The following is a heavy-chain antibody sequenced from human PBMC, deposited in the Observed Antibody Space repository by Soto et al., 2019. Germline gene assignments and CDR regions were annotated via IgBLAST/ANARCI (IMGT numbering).Heavy chain of an antibody. CDR2: IYYSGGA. CDR1: GGSISSYY. Sequence: SETLSLTCTVSGGSISSYYWSWIRQPPGKGLEWIGYIYYSGGANYNPSLKSRVTISLDTSKNQFSLKLSSVTAADTAVYYCARGYCSGGSCYGVPDYWGQGTLVTVSS. V-gene: IGHV4-59*08. CDR3: ARGYCSGGSCYGVPDY. J-gene: IGHJ4*02. D-gene: IGHD2-15*01.